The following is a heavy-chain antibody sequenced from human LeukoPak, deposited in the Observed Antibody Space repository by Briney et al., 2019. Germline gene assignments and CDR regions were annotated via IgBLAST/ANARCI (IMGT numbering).Heavy chain of an antibody. CDR2: IRSKANSYAT. Sequence: GGSLKPSSAPSGFTSSGSAMHWVRQASGKGLEWVGRIRSKANSYATAYAASVKGRFTISRDDSKNTAYLQMNSLKTEDTAVYYCTSHLPGWEGEDYWGQGTLVTVSS. V-gene: IGHV3-73*01. CDR3: TSHLPGWEGEDY. D-gene: IGHD1-26*01. CDR1: GFTSSGSA. J-gene: IGHJ4*02.